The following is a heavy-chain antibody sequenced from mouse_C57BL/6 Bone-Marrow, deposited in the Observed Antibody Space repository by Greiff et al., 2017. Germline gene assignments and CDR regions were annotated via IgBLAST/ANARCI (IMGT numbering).Heavy chain of an antibody. CDR1: GYTFTSYW. V-gene: IGHV1-64*01. CDR2: IHPNSGST. Sequence: VQLQQPGAELVKPGASVKLSCKASGYTFTSYWMHWVKQRPGQGLEWIGMIHPNSGSTNYNEKFKSKAKLTVDKSSSTAYMQLSSLTSEDSAVYYCAREGYYYGSSYLYYYAMDYWGQGTSVTVSS. CDR3: AREGYYYGSSYLYYYAMDY. D-gene: IGHD1-1*01. J-gene: IGHJ4*01.